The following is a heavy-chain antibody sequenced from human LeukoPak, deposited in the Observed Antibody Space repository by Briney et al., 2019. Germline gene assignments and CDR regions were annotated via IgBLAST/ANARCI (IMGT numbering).Heavy chain of an antibody. CDR1: GGSISSGSYY. CDR2: IYTSGST. J-gene: IGHJ4*02. Sequence: SETLSLTCTVSGGSISSGSYYWSWIRQPAGKGLEWIGRIYTSGSTNYNPSLKSRVTISVDTCKNQFSLKLSSVTAADAAVYYCARLAAAGVNFDYWGQGTLVTVSS. CDR3: ARLAAAGVNFDY. D-gene: IGHD6-13*01. V-gene: IGHV4-61*02.